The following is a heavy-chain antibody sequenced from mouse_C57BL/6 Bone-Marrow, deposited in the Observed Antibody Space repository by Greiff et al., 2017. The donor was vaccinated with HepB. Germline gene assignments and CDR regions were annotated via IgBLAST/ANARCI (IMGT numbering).Heavy chain of an antibody. CDR1: GYTFTSYG. CDR3: ARSRTTVVAPFAY. V-gene: IGHV1-81*01. J-gene: IGHJ3*01. Sequence: VQLQESGAELARPGASVKLSCKASGYTFTSYGISWVKQRTGQGLEWIGEIYPRSGNTYYNEKFKGKATLTAEKASSTAYMELRSLTSEDSAVYFCARSRTTVVAPFAYWGQGTLVTVSA. D-gene: IGHD1-1*01. CDR2: IYPRSGNT.